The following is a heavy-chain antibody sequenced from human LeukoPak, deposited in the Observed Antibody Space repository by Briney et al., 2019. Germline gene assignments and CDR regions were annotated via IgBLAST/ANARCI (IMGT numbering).Heavy chain of an antibody. D-gene: IGHD4-17*01. J-gene: IGHJ4*02. V-gene: IGHV3-21*01. CDR2: ISSSSSYI. CDR1: GFTYSNYG. Sequence: GGXLXLSCAASGFTYSNYGMSWVRQAPGKGLEWVSSISSSSSYIYYADSVKDRFTISRDNAKNSLYLQMNSLRAEDTAVYYCAREGYGDYYFDYWGQGTLVTVSS. CDR3: AREGYGDYYFDY.